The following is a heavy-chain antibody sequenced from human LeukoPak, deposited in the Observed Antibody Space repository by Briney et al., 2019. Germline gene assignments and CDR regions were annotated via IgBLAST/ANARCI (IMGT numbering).Heavy chain of an antibody. CDR3: ARLTIYASGEDS. Sequence: SETLSLTCTVSGGSISSSSYYWGWIRQPPGKGLEWIGSIYYSGSTYYDPSLKSRVTISVHTSKNQFSLKLSSVTAADTALYYCARLTIYASGEDSWGQGTLVTVSS. V-gene: IGHV4-39*01. J-gene: IGHJ4*02. D-gene: IGHD2/OR15-2a*01. CDR1: GGSISSSSYY. CDR2: IYYSGST.